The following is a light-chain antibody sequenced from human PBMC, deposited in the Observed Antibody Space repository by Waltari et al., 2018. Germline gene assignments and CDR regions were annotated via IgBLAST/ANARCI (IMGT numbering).Light chain of an antibody. J-gene: IGLJ2*01. V-gene: IGLV2-14*01. Sequence: QSALTQPASVSGSPGQAITISCTGTSSDVGGYNYVPWSQHHPGKAPKLILYEVSKRPSGVSYRFSGSKSGNTASLTISGLQAEDEADYYCHSHTSSITTVIFGGGTKLTV. CDR3: HSHTSSITTVI. CDR1: SSDVGGYNY. CDR2: EVS.